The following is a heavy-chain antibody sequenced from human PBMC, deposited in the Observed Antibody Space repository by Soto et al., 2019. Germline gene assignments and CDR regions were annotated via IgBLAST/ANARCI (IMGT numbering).Heavy chain of an antibody. CDR3: AIVVTGES. V-gene: IGHV1-3*04. D-gene: IGHD2-8*02. CDR2: INTGNANT. J-gene: IGHJ4*02. Sequence: ASVKVSCKASGYTFTSYSIHWLRQAPGQRLEWMGWINTGNANTKYSQKFQGRVTITRDTSASTAYMELSSLRSEDTAVYYCAIVVTGESWGQGTLVTVYS. CDR1: GYTFTSYS.